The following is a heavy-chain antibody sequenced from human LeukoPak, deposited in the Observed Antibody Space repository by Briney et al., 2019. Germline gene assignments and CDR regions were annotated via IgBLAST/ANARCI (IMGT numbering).Heavy chain of an antibody. CDR1: GGSISSSSYY. V-gene: IGHV4-39*01. Sequence: SETLSLTCTVSGGSISSSSYYWGWIRQPPGKGLEWIGSIYYSGSTYYNPSLKSRVTISVDTSKNQFSLKLSSVTAADTAVYYCARRVHFDWLFYLDYWGQGTLVTVSS. J-gene: IGHJ4*02. D-gene: IGHD3-9*01. CDR2: IYYSGST. CDR3: ARRVHFDWLFYLDY.